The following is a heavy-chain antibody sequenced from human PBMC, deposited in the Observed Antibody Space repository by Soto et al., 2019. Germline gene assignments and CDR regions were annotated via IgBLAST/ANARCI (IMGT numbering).Heavy chain of an antibody. D-gene: IGHD1-26*01. Sequence: EVQLVETGGGMIQPGGSLRLSCAVSGFSVSSNYMSWVRQAPGKGLEWVSLIYSGGTTSYADSVKGRFIISRDSSKNTLFLQMNSLRVKDTAVYYCARRYIVGVTGDYWGQGTLVTVSS. CDR1: GFSVSSNY. CDR3: ARRYIVGVTGDY. J-gene: IGHJ4*02. CDR2: IYSGGTT. V-gene: IGHV3-53*02.